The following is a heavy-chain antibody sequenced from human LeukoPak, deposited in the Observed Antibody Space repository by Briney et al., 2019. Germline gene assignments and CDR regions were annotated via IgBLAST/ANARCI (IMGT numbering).Heavy chain of an antibody. D-gene: IGHD5-18*01. Sequence: HPGGSLRLSCAASGFTFSSYAMSWVRQAPGKGLEWVSAISGSGGNTYYAVSEKGRFTISRDNSKNTLYLQMNSLRAEDTAVYYCAKDRAHTYGLGAFDIWGQGTMVTVSS. CDR1: GFTFSSYA. V-gene: IGHV3-23*01. CDR3: AKDRAHTYGLGAFDI. CDR2: ISGSGGNT. J-gene: IGHJ3*02.